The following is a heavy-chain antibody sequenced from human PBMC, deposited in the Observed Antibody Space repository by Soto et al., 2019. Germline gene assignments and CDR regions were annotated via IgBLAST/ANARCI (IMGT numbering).Heavy chain of an antibody. CDR1: GFTFGDYA. V-gene: IGHV3-49*03. CDR3: TRVDHCGGDCYLEPFDY. Sequence: PGGSLRLSCTASGFTFGDYAMSWFRQAPGKGLEWVGFIRSKAYGGTTEYAASVKGRFTISRDDSKSIAYLQMNSLKTEDTAVYYCTRVDHCGGDCYLEPFDYWGQGTLVTVSS. D-gene: IGHD2-21*01. CDR2: IRSKAYGGTT. J-gene: IGHJ4*02.